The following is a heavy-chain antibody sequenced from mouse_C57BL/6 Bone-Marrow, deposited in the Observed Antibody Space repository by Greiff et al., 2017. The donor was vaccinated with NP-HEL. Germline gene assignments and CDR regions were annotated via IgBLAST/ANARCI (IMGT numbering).Heavy chain of an antibody. CDR1: GYTFTDYN. J-gene: IGHJ3*01. D-gene: IGHD2-1*01. Sequence: EVQLQQSGPELVKPGASVKIPCKASGYTFTDYNMDWVKQSHGKSLEWIGDINPNNGGTIYNQKFKGKATLTVDKSSSTAYMELRSLTSEDTAVYYCARSLYHGRPWFAYWGQGTLVTVSA. V-gene: IGHV1-18*01. CDR3: ARSLYHGRPWFAY. CDR2: INPNNGGT.